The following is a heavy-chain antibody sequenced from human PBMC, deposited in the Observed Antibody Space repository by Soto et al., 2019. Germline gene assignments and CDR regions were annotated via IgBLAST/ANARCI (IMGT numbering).Heavy chain of an antibody. CDR3: ARDDTYSSSWYGSNDAFDI. D-gene: IGHD6-13*01. CDR1: GDSVSSNSAA. V-gene: IGHV6-1*01. CDR2: TYYRSKWYN. Sequence: SQTLSLTCAISGDSVSSNSAAWNWIRQSPSRGLEWLGRTYYRSKWYNDYAVSVKSRITINPDTSKNQFPLQLNSVTPEDMAVYYCARDDTYSSSWYGSNDAFDIWGQGTMVTVSS. J-gene: IGHJ3*02.